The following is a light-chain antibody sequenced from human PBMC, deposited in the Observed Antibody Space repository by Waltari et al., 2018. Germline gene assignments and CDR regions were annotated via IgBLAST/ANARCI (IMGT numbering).Light chain of an antibody. V-gene: IGLV6-57*04. J-gene: IGLJ2*01. CDR1: SGSLCSNY. CDR3: QSYDPTNRDVI. Sequence: NFMLTHPHSVSESPGKTVTISCTRSSGSLCSNYVHWHQQRPGSTPNIVIYEDKHRPSGVPDRVSGSIDSSSNSASLTISGLMTDDEADYYCQSYDPTNRDVIFGGGTKLTVL. CDR2: EDK.